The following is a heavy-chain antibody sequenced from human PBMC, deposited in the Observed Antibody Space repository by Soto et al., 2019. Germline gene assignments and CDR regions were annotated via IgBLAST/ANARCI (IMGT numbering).Heavy chain of an antibody. D-gene: IGHD2-15*01. CDR2: IYWDDDK. V-gene: IGHV2-5*02. J-gene: IGHJ4*02. CDR3: AQRPSYCSGGSGYSGFDY. CDR1: GFSLSTSGVG. Sequence: QITLKESGPTLVKPTQTLTLTCTFSGFSLSTSGVGVGWIRQPPGKALEWLALIYWDDDKRYSPSLKSRLTITKDTSKNQVVLRRTNMNTVDTATYDCAQRPSYCSGGSGYSGFDYWCQGTLVTVSS.